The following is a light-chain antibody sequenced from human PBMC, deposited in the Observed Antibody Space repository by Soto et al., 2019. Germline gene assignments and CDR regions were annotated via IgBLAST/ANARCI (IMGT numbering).Light chain of an antibody. CDR3: QQRSNWHPIT. CDR1: QSVTGSY. Sequence: EILLTQSPGTLSLSPGERATVSCRASQSVTGSYLAWYQQKPGQAPRLIIYDASNRANGIPARFSGSGSGTDFTLTISSLEPEDFAVYYCQQRSNWHPITFGQGTRLEIK. CDR2: DAS. J-gene: IGKJ5*01. V-gene: IGKV3D-11*02.